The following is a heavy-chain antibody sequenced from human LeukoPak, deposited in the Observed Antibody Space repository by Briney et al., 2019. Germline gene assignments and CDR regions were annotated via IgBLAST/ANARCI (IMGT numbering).Heavy chain of an antibody. CDR1: GGSISTYY. Sequence: SETLSLTCTVSGGSISTYYWSWIRQPPGEGLEWIGYISYSGSTDYNPSLKSRVTISVDTSKNQFSLKLNSVTAADTAVYYCARVLSGYYPWYFDLWGRGPLVTVTS. CDR2: ISYSGST. J-gene: IGHJ2*01. D-gene: IGHD3-22*01. CDR3: ARVLSGYYPWYFDL. V-gene: IGHV4-59*01.